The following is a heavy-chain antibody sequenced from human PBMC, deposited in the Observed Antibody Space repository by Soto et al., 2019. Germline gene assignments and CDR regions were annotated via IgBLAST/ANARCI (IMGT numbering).Heavy chain of an antibody. CDR3: ASSTYYDFWSGYYKANAFDI. D-gene: IGHD3-3*01. J-gene: IGHJ3*02. Sequence: QVQLVQSGAEVKKPGSSVKVSCKASGGTFSSYAISWVRQAPGQGLEWMGGIIPIFGTANYAQKFQDRVTITADESTSTAYMELSSLRSEDTAVYYCASSTYYDFWSGYYKANAFDIWGQGTMVTVSS. V-gene: IGHV1-69*01. CDR1: GGTFSSYA. CDR2: IIPIFGTA.